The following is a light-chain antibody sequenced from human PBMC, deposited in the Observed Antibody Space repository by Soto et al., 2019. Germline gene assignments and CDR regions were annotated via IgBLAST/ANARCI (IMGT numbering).Light chain of an antibody. CDR3: QQYDSYPLT. V-gene: IGKV1-5*01. Sequence: DVQMTQSPSTLSASVGDRVTITCRARQSINNLLAWYQQKPGKAPKFLIYDVSTLESGVPSRVGGSGSGTESTLTISSLPREAFATYYCQQYDSYPLTFGGGTKVDIK. CDR2: DVS. J-gene: IGKJ4*01. CDR1: QSINNL.